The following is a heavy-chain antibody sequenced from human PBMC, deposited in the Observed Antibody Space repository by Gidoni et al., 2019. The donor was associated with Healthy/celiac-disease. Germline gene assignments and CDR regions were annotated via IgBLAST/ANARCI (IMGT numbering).Heavy chain of an antibody. CDR2: IFYSGST. D-gene: IGHD6-6*01. V-gene: IGHV4-39*01. Sequence: QLQLQESGPGLVKPSETLSLTCTVSGGSISSSSYYWGWIRQPPGMGLEWIGSIFYSGSTYYHPSLKSRVTISVDTSKNQFSLKLNSVTATDTAVYYCATLGIAARLPGGMDVWGQGTTVTVSS. CDR1: GGSISSSSYY. CDR3: ATLGIAARLPGGMDV. J-gene: IGHJ6*02.